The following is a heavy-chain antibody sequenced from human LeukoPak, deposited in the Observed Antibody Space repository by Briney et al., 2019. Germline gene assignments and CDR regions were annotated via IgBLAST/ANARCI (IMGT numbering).Heavy chain of an antibody. CDR3: ARQVAVAGTCYFDY. CDR1: GGSISSSSYY. J-gene: IGHJ4*02. Sequence: SETLSLTCTVSGGSISSSSYYRGWIRQPPGKGLEWIGSIYYSGSTYYNPSLKSRVTISVDTSKNQFSLKLSSVTAADTAVYYCARQVAVAGTCYFDYWGQGTLVTVSS. D-gene: IGHD6-19*01. V-gene: IGHV4-39*01. CDR2: IYYSGST.